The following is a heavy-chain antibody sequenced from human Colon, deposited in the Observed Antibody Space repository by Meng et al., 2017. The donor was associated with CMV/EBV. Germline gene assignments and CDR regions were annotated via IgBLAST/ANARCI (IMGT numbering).Heavy chain of an antibody. CDR2: INPNSGGT. V-gene: IGHV1-2*02. CDR1: GYSFTGYY. Sequence: LVEYGAEVKKSGASVKVSCKASGYSFTGYYMHWVRQAPGQGLEWMGWINPNSGGTNYAQKFQGRVTMTRDTSISTAYMELSRLRSDDTAVYYCATVSSGYYLYFQHWGQGTLVTVSS. J-gene: IGHJ1*01. CDR3: ATVSSGYYLYFQH. D-gene: IGHD3-22*01.